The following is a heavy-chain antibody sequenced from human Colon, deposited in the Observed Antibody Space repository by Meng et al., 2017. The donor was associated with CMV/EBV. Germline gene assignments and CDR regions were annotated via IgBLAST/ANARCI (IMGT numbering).Heavy chain of an antibody. CDR1: GFTFINYG. V-gene: IGHV3-23*01. D-gene: IGHD6-19*01. CDR3: ARGVIAVGQRHYFDV. Sequence: GGSLRLSCAASGFTFINYGMNWVRQAPGKGLEWVSGISGGATSTYYADSVKGRFTISRDTPKNTLFLQLNSLRAEDTAVYYCARGVIAVGQRHYFDVWGQGALVTVSS. J-gene: IGHJ4*02. CDR2: ISGGATST.